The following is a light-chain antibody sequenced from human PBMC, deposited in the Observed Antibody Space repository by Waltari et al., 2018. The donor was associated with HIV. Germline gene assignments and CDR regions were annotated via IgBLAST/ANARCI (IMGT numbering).Light chain of an antibody. CDR1: QDINTW. V-gene: IGKV1D-12*01. CDR3: QQSKSFPYT. CDR2: ATV. Sequence: DIQMTQYPSSVSASVGDRVIITCRASQDINTWLAWYQQKPGKAPKLLIYATVNLQNGVPAWFSGSGSVTEFTLSITSLQPDDFAAYYCQQSKSFPYTFGQGTNVEIK. J-gene: IGKJ2*01.